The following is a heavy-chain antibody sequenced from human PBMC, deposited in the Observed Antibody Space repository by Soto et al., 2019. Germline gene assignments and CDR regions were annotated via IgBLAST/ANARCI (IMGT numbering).Heavy chain of an antibody. CDR2: INPSGGST. D-gene: IGHD2-2*01. CDR3: ARIFPIVVVPAAMGGYGMDV. CDR1: GYTFTSYH. J-gene: IGHJ6*02. V-gene: IGHV1-46*01. Sequence: ASVKVSCKASGYTFTSYHMHWVRQAPGQGREWMGIINPSGGSTSYAQKFQGRFTISRDNAKNSLYLQMNSLRAEDTAVYYCARIFPIVVVPAAMGGYGMDVWGQGTTVTVSS.